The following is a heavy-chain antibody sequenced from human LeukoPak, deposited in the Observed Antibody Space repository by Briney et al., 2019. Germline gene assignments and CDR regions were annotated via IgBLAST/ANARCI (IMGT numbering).Heavy chain of an antibody. Sequence: GGSLRLSCAASGFSFSSHWLSWVRQAPGKGLEWVANIHPDGSEKYYVDSVKGRFTISRDNAKNSVYLQMNSLRAEDTAVYYCARYYNASGRDYWGQGTLVTVSS. CDR1: GFSFSSHW. CDR3: ARYYNASGRDY. CDR2: IHPDGSEK. V-gene: IGHV3-7*01. J-gene: IGHJ4*02. D-gene: IGHD3-10*01.